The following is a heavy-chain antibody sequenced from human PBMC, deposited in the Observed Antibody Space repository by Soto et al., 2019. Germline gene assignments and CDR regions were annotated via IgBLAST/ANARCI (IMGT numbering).Heavy chain of an antibody. J-gene: IGHJ5*02. D-gene: IGHD3-22*01. CDR2: INPSGGST. CDR3: ARDPTPAHYYDSSGYSWFDP. V-gene: IGHV1-46*01. CDR1: GYTFTSYY. Sequence: ASVKVSCKASGYTFTSYYMHWVRQAPGQGLEWMGIINPSGGSTSYAQKFQGRVTMTRDTSTSTVYMELSILRSEDTAVYYCARDPTPAHYYDSSGYSWFDPWGQGTLVTVSS.